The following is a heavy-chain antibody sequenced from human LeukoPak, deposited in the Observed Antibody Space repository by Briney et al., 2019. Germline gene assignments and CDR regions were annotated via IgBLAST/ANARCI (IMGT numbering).Heavy chain of an antibody. Sequence: GGSLRLSCAASGFTFSIYSMNWVRQAPGKGLEWVSAISGSGGSTYYADSVKGRFTISRDNSKNTLYLQMNSLRAEDTAVYYCAKQEDIWFGELLPVDYWGQGTLVTVSS. V-gene: IGHV3-23*01. CDR1: GFTFSIYS. D-gene: IGHD3-10*01. J-gene: IGHJ4*02. CDR2: ISGSGGST. CDR3: AKQEDIWFGELLPVDY.